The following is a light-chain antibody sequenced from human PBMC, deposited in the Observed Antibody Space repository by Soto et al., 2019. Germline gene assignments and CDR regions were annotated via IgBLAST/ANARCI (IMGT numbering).Light chain of an antibody. J-gene: IGKJ2*03. CDR2: KTS. CDR3: QQYKSYSLYS. V-gene: IGKV1-5*03. Sequence: DIQMTQSHSTLSASVGDRVTLTCRASQTVNNWLAWFQQKPGKAPKLLIYKTSSLESGVPSRFSGSGSGTEFTLTISCLQPDDFATYYCQQYKSYSLYSFGQGTKVDIK. CDR1: QTVNNW.